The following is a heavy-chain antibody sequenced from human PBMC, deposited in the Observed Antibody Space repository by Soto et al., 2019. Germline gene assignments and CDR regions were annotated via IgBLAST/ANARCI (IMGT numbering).Heavy chain of an antibody. V-gene: IGHV1-18*01. J-gene: IGHJ4*02. Sequence: QVQLVQSGAEVKKPGASVKVSCKTSGYTFTSYDINWVRQAPGHGLEWMGWIRPYNGNTKYARKFQGRVSMTTETSTSTAYMELMSLKSDDTAVYYCARDPGDLVVALAASDYWGQGTLVTVSS. CDR2: IRPYNGNT. CDR3: ARDPGDLVVALAASDY. CDR1: GYTFTSYD. D-gene: IGHD2-2*01.